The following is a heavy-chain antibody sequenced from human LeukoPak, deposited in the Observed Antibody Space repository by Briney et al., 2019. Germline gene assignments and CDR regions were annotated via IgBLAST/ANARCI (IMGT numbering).Heavy chain of an antibody. J-gene: IGHJ3*02. CDR2: ISGSGGST. CDR1: GFTFSSYA. V-gene: IGHV3-23*01. D-gene: IGHD6-19*01. CDR3: AKARGWYEDAFDI. Sequence: GGSLRLSCTASGFTFSSYAMSWVRQAPGKGLEWVSAISGSGGSTYYADSVKGRFTISRDNSKNTLYLQMNSLRAEDTAVYYCAKARGWYEDAFDIWGQGTMVTVSS.